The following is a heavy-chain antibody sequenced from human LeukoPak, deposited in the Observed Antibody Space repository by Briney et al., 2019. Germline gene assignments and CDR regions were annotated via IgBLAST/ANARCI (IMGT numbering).Heavy chain of an antibody. CDR2: ISGYNGNT. Sequence: ASVKVSCKASGYTFTSYGISWVRQAPGQGLEWMGWISGYNGNTNYGQKVQGRVTMTTDTSTSTAYMELRSLRSDDTAVYYCASSGYCSSTSCFDYWGQGTLVTVSS. CDR3: ASSGYCSSTSCFDY. V-gene: IGHV1-18*01. D-gene: IGHD2-2*03. CDR1: GYTFTSYG. J-gene: IGHJ4*02.